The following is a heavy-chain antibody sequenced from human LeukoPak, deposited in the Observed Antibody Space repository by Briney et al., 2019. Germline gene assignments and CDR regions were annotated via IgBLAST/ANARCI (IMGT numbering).Heavy chain of an antibody. CDR3: ARASGDYGTLDY. V-gene: IGHV4-59*01. CDR1: GGSISSYY. Sequence: PSETLSLTCTVSGGSISSYYWSWIRQPPGKGLEWIGYIYYSGSTNYNPSLKSRVTISVDTSKNQFSLKLSSVTAADTAVYYCARASGDYGTLDYWGQGTLVTVS. CDR2: IYYSGST. J-gene: IGHJ4*02. D-gene: IGHD4-17*01.